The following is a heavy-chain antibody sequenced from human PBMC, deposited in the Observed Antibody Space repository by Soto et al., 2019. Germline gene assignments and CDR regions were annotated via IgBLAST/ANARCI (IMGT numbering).Heavy chain of an antibody. CDR1: GYTFTGYY. J-gene: IGHJ6*02. Sequence: QVQLVQSGAEVKKPGASVKVSCKASGYTFTGYYMHWVRQAPGQGLEWMGWINPNSGDTNYAQKFQGRVTMTRDTSISTAYMELSRLRSDDTAVYYCAGMVGHSDYYGMDVWGQGTTVTVSS. D-gene: IGHD2-15*01. V-gene: IGHV1-2*02. CDR2: INPNSGDT. CDR3: AGMVGHSDYYGMDV.